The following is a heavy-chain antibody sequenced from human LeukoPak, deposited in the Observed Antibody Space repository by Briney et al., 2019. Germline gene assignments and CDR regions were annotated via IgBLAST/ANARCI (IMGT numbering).Heavy chain of an antibody. J-gene: IGHJ4*02. CDR2: IIPNSGCT. CDR3: ARSRGSSWIFFDS. V-gene: IGHV1-2*02. CDR1: CYTFTSYV. Sequence: ASVKVPCKASCYTFTSYVISWVRQAPGQRLELMGWIIPNSGCTHYAQKFQGRVTMTRDTSISTAYMELSRLRSDDTAVYYCARSRGSSWIFFDSWGQGTLVTVSS. D-gene: IGHD6-13*01.